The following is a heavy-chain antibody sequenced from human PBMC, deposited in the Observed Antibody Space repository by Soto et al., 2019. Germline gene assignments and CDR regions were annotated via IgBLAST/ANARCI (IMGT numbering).Heavy chain of an antibody. J-gene: IGHJ4*02. CDR1: GGSISSSSYY. CDR2: IYYSGST. V-gene: IGHV4-39*01. CDR3: ARRTVNIRTFYSGLKTHCFDY. Sequence: ASETLSLTCAVSGGSISSSSYYWGWIRQPPGKGLEWIGSIYYSGSTYYTPSLQSRVAISVDTSKNQFSLKLNSATAADTAVYYCARRTVNIRTFYSGLKTHCFDYWGQGTLVTVS. D-gene: IGHD6-19*01.